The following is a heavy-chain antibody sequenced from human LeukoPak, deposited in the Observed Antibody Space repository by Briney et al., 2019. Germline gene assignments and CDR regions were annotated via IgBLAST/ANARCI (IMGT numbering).Heavy chain of an antibody. CDR2: IIPIFGTA. J-gene: IGHJ6*02. D-gene: IGHD6-13*01. Sequence: SVKVSCTASGYTFTSYAISWVRQAPGQGLEWMGGIIPIFGTANYAQKFQGRVTITADESTSTAYMELSSLRSEDTAVYYCARGARQLVRVRGYYYYYGMDVWGQGTTVTVSS. CDR3: ARGARQLVRVRGYYYYYGMDV. V-gene: IGHV1-69*13. CDR1: GYTFTSYA.